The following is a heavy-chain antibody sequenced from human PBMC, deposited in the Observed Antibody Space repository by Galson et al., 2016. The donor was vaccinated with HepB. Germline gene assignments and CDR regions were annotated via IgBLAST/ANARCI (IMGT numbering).Heavy chain of an antibody. J-gene: IGHJ6*02. V-gene: IGHV6-1*01. CDR1: GDSVSSNSAA. Sequence: CAISGDSVSSNSAAWNWIRQSPSRGLEWLGRTYYRSKWYNDYAVSVKSRIIVNPDTSKNQFSLQLNSVNPEDTAVYYCVEQRKGAPYGMDVWGQGPTVTVSS. CDR2: TYYRSKWYN. D-gene: IGHD1/OR15-1a*01. CDR3: VEQRKGAPYGMDV.